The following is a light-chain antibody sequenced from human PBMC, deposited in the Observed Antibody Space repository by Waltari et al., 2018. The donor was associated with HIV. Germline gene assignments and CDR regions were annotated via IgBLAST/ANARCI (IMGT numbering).Light chain of an antibody. CDR2: GNT. CDR1: SSNNGAGYG. J-gene: IGLJ2*01. CDR3: QSYDSSLSVVV. V-gene: IGLV1-40*01. Sequence: QSVLTPPPSVSGAPGQRVTISCPGSSSNNGAGYGCHWYQQLPGTAPKLLIYGNTNRPSGIPDRFSGSKSDTSASLAITGLQAEDEADYYCQSYDSSLSVVVFGGGTKLTAL.